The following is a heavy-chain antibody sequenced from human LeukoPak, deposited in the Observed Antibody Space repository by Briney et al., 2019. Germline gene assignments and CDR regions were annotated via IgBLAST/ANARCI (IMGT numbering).Heavy chain of an antibody. CDR2: INHSGST. CDR1: GGSFSGYY. J-gene: IGHJ3*02. V-gene: IGHV4-34*01. CDR3: ARGPPPFDI. Sequence: SETLSLTCAVYGGSFSGYYWSWIRQPPGKGLEWIGEINHSGSTNYNPSLKSRVTISVDTSKNQFSLKLSSVTAADTAVYYCARGPPPFDIWGQGTMVTVSS.